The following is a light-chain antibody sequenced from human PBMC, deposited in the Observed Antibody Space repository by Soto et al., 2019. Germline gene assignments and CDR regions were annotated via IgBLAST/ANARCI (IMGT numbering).Light chain of an antibody. CDR1: QDISNY. J-gene: IGKJ2*01. CDR3: QQYDNLPYT. Sequence: DIQMTQSPSSLSASVGDRVTITCQASQDISNYLNWYQQKPGKAPKLLIYDASNLETGVPSRFSGSGSGTDFTFTISSLQPEDIATYYCQQYDNLPYTLGQRTKLEIK. V-gene: IGKV1-33*01. CDR2: DAS.